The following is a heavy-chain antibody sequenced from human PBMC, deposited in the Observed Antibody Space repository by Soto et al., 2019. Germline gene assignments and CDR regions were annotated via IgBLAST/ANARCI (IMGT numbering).Heavy chain of an antibody. CDR2: ISSSSSTI. Sequence: PGGSLRLSCAASGFTFSSYSMNWVRQAPGKGLEWVSYISSSSSTIYYADSVKGRFTISRDNSKNTLYLQMNSLRAEDTALYYCARAVGPFDYWGHGTLVTVSS. CDR1: GFTFSSYS. CDR3: ARAVGPFDY. V-gene: IGHV3-48*01. D-gene: IGHD2-15*01. J-gene: IGHJ4*01.